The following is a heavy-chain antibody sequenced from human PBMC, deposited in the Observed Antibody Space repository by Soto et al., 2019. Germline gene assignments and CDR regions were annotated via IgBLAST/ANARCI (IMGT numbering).Heavy chain of an antibody. J-gene: IGHJ4*02. CDR3: ARYRREAVAGYTLDN. CDR1: GGSISSNY. CDR2: VYNSGST. Sequence: SATLSLTWTVSGGSISSNYGTWIRQPPGKGLEWIGYVYNSGSTNYNPSLKSRVTISEDTSKSQFSLKVNSMTAADTAVYYCARYRREAVAGYTLDNWGQGILVTVSS. D-gene: IGHD6-13*01. V-gene: IGHV4-59*01.